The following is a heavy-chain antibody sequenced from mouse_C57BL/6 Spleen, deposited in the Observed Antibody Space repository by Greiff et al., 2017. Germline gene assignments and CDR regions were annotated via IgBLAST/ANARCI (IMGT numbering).Heavy chain of an antibody. CDR2: IYPGDGDT. V-gene: IGHV1-82*01. CDR1: GYTFTSYW. CDR3: ARLNSSHWYFDV. Sequence: QVQLQQPGAELVKPGASVKVSCKASGYTFTSYWMHWVKQRPGKGLEWIGRIYPGDGDTNYNGKFKGKATLTADKSSSTAYMQLSSLTSEDSAVYFCARLNSSHWYFDVWGTGTTVTVSS. D-gene: IGHD1-1*01. J-gene: IGHJ1*03.